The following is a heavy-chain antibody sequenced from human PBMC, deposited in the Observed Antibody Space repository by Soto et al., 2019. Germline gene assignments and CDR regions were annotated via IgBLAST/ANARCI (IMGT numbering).Heavy chain of an antibody. CDR2: INWNSETV. V-gene: IGHV3-9*01. CDR3: ARDQDLGGYDLSPMYGLDV. CDR1: VLNFDDYA. D-gene: IGHD5-12*01. J-gene: IGHJ6*02. Sequence: GGSLRISCVPSVLNFDDYAMHWLGQIPGKALAWVSGINWNSETVGYADSVKGRFTISRDSAKNSLYLQMTTLRPEDTALYFCARDQDLGGYDLSPMYGLDVWGQGTTVTSP.